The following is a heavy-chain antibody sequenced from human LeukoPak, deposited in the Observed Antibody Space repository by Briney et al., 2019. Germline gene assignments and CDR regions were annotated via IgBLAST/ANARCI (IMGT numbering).Heavy chain of an antibody. Sequence: SVKVSCKASGGTFSSYAISWVRQAPGQGLEWMGGIIPIFGTGNYAQKFQGRVTINADESTSTAYMELSSLRSEDTAVYYCARGPLPRGYYYGMDVWGQGTTVTVSS. CDR3: ARGPLPRGYYYGMDV. CDR1: GGTFSSYA. J-gene: IGHJ6*02. CDR2: IIPIFGTG. V-gene: IGHV1-69*13.